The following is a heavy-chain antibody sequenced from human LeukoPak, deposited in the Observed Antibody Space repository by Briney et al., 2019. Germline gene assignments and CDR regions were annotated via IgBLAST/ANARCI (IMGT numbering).Heavy chain of an antibody. CDR3: AKHHYSSSRDYFDY. Sequence: GGSLRLSCAASGFTFGTYAMTWVRQAPGKGLEWVSVISGSGGSTNYADSVKGRFIISRDNSRNTLFLQMNSLRAEDTAVYYCAKHHYSSSRDYFDYWGQGTLVTVSS. V-gene: IGHV3-23*01. CDR2: ISGSGGST. J-gene: IGHJ4*02. D-gene: IGHD6-13*01. CDR1: GFTFGTYA.